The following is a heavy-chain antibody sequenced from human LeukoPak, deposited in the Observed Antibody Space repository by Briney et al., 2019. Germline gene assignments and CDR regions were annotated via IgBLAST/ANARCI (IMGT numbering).Heavy chain of an antibody. CDR1: GFTFRNHG. CDR3: ARDWKSTTLDS. J-gene: IGHJ4*02. V-gene: IGHV3-33*01. D-gene: IGHD2/OR15-2a*01. CDR2: IWYDGSNK. Sequence: GGSLRLSCVTSGFTFRNHGMHWVRQAPGKGLEWVAVIWYDGSNKYYGDFVKGRFTISRDNSKNTLYLQTNSLRAEDTAVYYCARDWKSTTLDSRGQGTLVIVSS.